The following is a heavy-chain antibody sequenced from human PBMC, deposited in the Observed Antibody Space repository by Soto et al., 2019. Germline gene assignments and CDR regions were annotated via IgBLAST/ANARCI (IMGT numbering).Heavy chain of an antibody. CDR2: IIPIFGTA. CDR1: GGTFSSYA. V-gene: IGHV1-69*13. Sequence: SVKVSCKASGGTFSSYAISWVQQAPGQGLEWMGGIIPIFGTANYAQKFQGRVTITADESTSTAYMELSSLRSEDTAVYYCARGRGAAAAGTYNWFDPWGQGTLVTVSS. CDR3: ARGRGAAAAGTYNWFDP. D-gene: IGHD6-13*01. J-gene: IGHJ5*02.